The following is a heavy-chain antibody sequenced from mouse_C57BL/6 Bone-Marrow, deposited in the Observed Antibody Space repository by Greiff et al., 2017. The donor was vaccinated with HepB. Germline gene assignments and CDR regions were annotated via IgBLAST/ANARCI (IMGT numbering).Heavy chain of an antibody. D-gene: IGHD1-1*01. Sequence: DVQLVESGGGLVKPGGSLKLSCAASGFTFSDYGMHWVRQAPEKGLEWVAYISSGSSTIYYADTVKGRFTISRDNAKNTLFLQMTSLRSEDTAMYYCASPKYYGSSYRNAMDYWGQGTSVTVSS. CDR1: GFTFSDYG. J-gene: IGHJ4*01. CDR2: ISSGSSTI. CDR3: ASPKYYGSSYRNAMDY. V-gene: IGHV5-17*01.